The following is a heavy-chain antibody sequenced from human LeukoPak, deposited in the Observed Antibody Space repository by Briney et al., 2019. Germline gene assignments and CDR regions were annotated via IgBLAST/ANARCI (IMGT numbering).Heavy chain of an antibody. J-gene: IGHJ4*02. CDR1: GFTVSSNT. CDR2: ITSSSNTI. V-gene: IGHV3-48*04. CDR3: ATDPMAIDY. D-gene: IGHD2-8*01. Sequence: PGGSLRLSCAASGFTVSSNTMNWVLQAPGKGLEWASKITSSSNTIHYADSVKGRFTIFRDNAKNSLYLQMNSLRAEDTAVYYCATDPMAIDYWGQGTLVTVSS.